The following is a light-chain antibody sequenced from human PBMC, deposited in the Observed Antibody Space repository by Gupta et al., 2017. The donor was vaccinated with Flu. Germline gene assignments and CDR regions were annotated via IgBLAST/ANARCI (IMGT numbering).Light chain of an antibody. V-gene: IGKV3-11*01. CDR1: QSVRSY. J-gene: IGKJ4*01. CDR2: DVS. CDR3: QQRKSGHPEIT. Sequence: PGERATLSCRASQSVRSYLAWYKKKPGQAPRLLIYDVSVRATGTPARFSGSGAGTDFTLTISSLEPEDFAVYYCQQRKSGHPEITFGGGTKVEI.